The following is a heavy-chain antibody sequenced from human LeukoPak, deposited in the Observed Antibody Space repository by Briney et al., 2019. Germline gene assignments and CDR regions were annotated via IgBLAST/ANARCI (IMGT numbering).Heavy chain of an antibody. CDR2: IYTSGST. J-gene: IGHJ4*02. V-gene: IGHV4-61*02. Sequence: SETLSLTCTASGSISSGSYYWSWIRQPAGKGLEWIGRIYTSGSTNYNPSLESRVTISVDTSKNQFSLKLSSVTAADTAVYYCARGSTYYDLDYWGQGTLVTVSS. D-gene: IGHD3-22*01. CDR1: GSISSGSYY. CDR3: ARGSTYYDLDY.